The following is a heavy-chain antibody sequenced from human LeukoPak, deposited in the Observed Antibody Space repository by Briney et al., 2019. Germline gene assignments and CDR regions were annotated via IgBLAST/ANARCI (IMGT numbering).Heavy chain of an antibody. V-gene: IGHV3-23*01. CDR1: GFTFSSYA. Sequence: GGSLRLSCAASGFTFSSYAMSWVRQAPGKGLEWVSAISGSGSSTYYADSVKGRFTISRDNSKNTLYLQMNSLRAEDTAVYYCAKDQKFEGSCSSGSCYSNPWGQGTLVTVSS. J-gene: IGHJ5*02. D-gene: IGHD2-15*01. CDR2: ISGSGSST. CDR3: AKDQKFEGSCSSGSCYSNP.